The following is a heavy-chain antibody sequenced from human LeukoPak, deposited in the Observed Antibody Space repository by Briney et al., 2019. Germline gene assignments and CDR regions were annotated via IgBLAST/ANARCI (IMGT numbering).Heavy chain of an antibody. Sequence: GGSLRLSCAASGFTFSSYAMSWVRQAPGKGLEWVSAISGSGGSTYYADSVKGRFTISRDNSKNTLYLQMNSLRAEDTAVYYCAKDGLERRNYYGMDVWGQGTRSPSP. CDR2: ISGSGGST. V-gene: IGHV3-23*01. J-gene: IGHJ6*02. CDR3: AKDGLERRNYYGMDV. CDR1: GFTFSSYA. D-gene: IGHD1-1*01.